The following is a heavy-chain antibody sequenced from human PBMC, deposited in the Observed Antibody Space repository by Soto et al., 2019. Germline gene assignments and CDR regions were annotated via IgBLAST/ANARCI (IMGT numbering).Heavy chain of an antibody. CDR2: INHSGST. J-gene: IGHJ6*02. CDR3: AGARGYDFAPSQSHMDV. V-gene: IGHV4-34*01. Sequence: QVQLQQWGAGLLKPSETLSLTCAVYGGSFSGYYWSWIRQPPGKGLEWIGEINHSGSTNYNPSLNNRVTRSVDTAKNQFSRKLSSVTAADTAVYYCAGARGYDFAPSQSHMDVWGQGTTVTVSS. CDR1: GGSFSGYY. D-gene: IGHD5-12*01.